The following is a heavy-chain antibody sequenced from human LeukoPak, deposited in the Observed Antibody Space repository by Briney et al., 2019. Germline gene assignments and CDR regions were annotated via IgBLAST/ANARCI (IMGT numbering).Heavy chain of an antibody. CDR1: GYTLTELS. D-gene: IGHD2-15*01. CDR2: FDPEDGET. V-gene: IGHV1-24*01. J-gene: IGHJ1*01. CDR3: ATGPCSGGSCYSVAYFQH. Sequence: GASVKVSCEVSGYTLTELSMHWVRQAPGKGLEWMGGFDPEDGETIYAQKFQGRVTMTEDTSTDTAYMELSSLRSEDTAVYYCATGPCSGGSCYSVAYFQHWGQGTLVTVSS.